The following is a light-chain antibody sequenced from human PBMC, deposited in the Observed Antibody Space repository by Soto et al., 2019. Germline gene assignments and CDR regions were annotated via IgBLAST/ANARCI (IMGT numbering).Light chain of an antibody. J-gene: IGKJ4*01. CDR1: QDINNY. Sequence: DIQLTQSPSALSASVGDRVTITCQASQDINNYLNWYQQKPGKAPKLLSFDASSVETGFPSRFNGSGSGTHFTFTISRLETEDIATYHCQQYEDLPPTFGGGTRVELK. CDR3: QQYEDLPPT. V-gene: IGKV1-33*01. CDR2: DAS.